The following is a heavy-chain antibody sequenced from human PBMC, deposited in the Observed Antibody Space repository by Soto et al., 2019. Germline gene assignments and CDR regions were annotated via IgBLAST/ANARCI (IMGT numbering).Heavy chain of an antibody. J-gene: IGHJ4*02. CDR2: ISYDGSNK. CDR3: ARDLYDSSGCLDY. D-gene: IGHD3-22*01. V-gene: IGHV3-30-3*01. Sequence: GGSLRLSCAASGFTFSSYAMHWVRRAPGKGLEWVAVISYDGSNKYYADSVKGRFTISRDNSKNTLYLQMNSLRAEDTAVYYCARDLYDSSGCLDYWGQGTLVTVSS. CDR1: GFTFSSYA.